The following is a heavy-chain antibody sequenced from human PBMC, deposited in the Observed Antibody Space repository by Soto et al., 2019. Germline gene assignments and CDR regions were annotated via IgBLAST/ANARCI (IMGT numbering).Heavy chain of an antibody. CDR1: GFTFSSYA. Sequence: PGGSLRLSCSASGFTFSSYAMHWVRQAPGKGLEYVSAISSNGGSTYYADSVKGRFTISRDNSKNTLYLQMSSLRAEDTAVYYCVTLGWLQLGGVDYWGQGTLVTVSS. J-gene: IGHJ4*02. CDR2: ISSNGGST. D-gene: IGHD1-1*01. CDR3: VTLGWLQLGGVDY. V-gene: IGHV3-64D*06.